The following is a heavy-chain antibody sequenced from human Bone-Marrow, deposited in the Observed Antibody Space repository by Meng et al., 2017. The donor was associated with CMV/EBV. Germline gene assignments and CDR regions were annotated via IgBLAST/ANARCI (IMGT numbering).Heavy chain of an antibody. CDR2: IYYSGST. D-gene: IGHD3-10*01. CDR1: GGSISSYY. Sequence: SETLSLTCTASGGSISSYYWSWIRQPPGKGLEWIGYIYYSGSTNYNPSLKSRVTISVDTSKNQFSLKLSSVTAADTAVYYCARSSDRGYFDYWGQGTLVAVSS. J-gene: IGHJ4*02. CDR3: ARSSDRGYFDY. V-gene: IGHV4-59*01.